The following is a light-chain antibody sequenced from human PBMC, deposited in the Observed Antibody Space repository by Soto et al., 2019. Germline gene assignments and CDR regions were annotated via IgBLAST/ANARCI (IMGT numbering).Light chain of an antibody. CDR1: SSDVGGYNY. CDR3: SSYTSNNTVI. J-gene: IGLJ2*01. CDR2: EVS. V-gene: IGLV2-14*01. Sequence: QSVLTQPASVSGSPGQSITISSTGTSSDVGGYNYVSWYQQHPGKAPKVMIYEVSNRPSGVSNRFSGSKSGNTASLTISGLQAEDEADYYCSSYTSNNTVIFGGGTKLTVL.